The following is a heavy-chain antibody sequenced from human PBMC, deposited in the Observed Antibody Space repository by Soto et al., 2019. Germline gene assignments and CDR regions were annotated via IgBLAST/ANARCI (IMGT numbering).Heavy chain of an antibody. V-gene: IGHV3-7*03. J-gene: IGHJ4*02. CDR1: GFTFSSYW. D-gene: IGHD3-16*02. Sequence: GGYLRVSCEASGFTFSSYWMTWVRQAPEKGLEWVANIKYDGSEKFYVDSVKGRFTISRDNAKNSLHLQLNSLRAEDTAVYYCAILPCYPHRCYSFEYWGPGTLVTVSS. CDR3: AILPCYPHRCYSFEY. CDR2: IKYDGSEK.